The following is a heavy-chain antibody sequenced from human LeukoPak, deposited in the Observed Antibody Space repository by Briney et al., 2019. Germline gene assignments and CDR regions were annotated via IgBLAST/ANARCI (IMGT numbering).Heavy chain of an antibody. D-gene: IGHD6-6*01. CDR3: AKVGGPFSSSSRFDC. CDR2: TYYRSKWYN. J-gene: IGHJ4*02. CDR1: GDSVSSKSAT. V-gene: IGHV6-1*01. Sequence: SQTLSLTCVISGDSVSSKSATWNWIRQSPSRGLEWLGRTYYRSKWYNDYAVSVKSRITINPDTSKNQFSLQLNSVTPEDTAVYYCAKVGGPFSSSSRFDCWGQGTLVTVSS.